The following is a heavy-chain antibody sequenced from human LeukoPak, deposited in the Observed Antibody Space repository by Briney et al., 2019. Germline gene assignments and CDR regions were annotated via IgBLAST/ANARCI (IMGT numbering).Heavy chain of an antibody. CDR1: GFTFSSYA. V-gene: IGHV3-23*01. CDR2: ISGSGGST. CDR3: ARDLSVVVPAGYFNY. D-gene: IGHD2-2*01. J-gene: IGHJ4*02. Sequence: GGSLRLSCAASGFTFSSYAMSWVRQAPGKGLEWVSAISGSGGSTYYADSVKGRFTISRDNSKNTLYLQTNSLRAEDTAVYYCARDLSVVVPAGYFNYWGQGTLVTVSS.